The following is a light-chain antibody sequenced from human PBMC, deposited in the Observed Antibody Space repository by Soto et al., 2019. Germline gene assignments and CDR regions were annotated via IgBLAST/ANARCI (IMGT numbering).Light chain of an antibody. J-gene: IGLJ2*01. CDR2: DVT. CDR3: SSYSSTSTLL. Sequence: QSVLTQPASVSGSPGQSITISCTGTSSDVGGYNYVCWYQQHPGKAPKLMIYDVTYRPSGVSNRFSASKSGNTASLTISGLQAEDEADYYCSSYSSTSTLLFGGGTKLTVL. V-gene: IGLV2-14*03. CDR1: SSDVGGYNY.